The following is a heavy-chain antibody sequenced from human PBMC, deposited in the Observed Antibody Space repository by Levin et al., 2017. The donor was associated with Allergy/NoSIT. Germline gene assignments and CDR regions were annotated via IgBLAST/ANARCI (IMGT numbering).Heavy chain of an antibody. CDR3: ARGGGNSGGRTFDY. CDR1: GFTFTDYY. D-gene: IGHD6-19*01. CDR2: ISTSGSTI. Sequence: GESLKISCAASGFTFTDYYMSWIRQAPGKGLEWVSYISTSGSTIYYADSVKGRFTISRDNAKNSLYLQMNSLRAEDTAVYYCARGGGNSGGRTFDYWGQGTLVTVSS. V-gene: IGHV3-11*01. J-gene: IGHJ4*02.